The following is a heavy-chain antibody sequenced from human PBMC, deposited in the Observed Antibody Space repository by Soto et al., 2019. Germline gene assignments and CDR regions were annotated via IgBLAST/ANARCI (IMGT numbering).Heavy chain of an antibody. CDR2: INPYNANV. V-gene: IGHV1-18*04. Sequence: QVQLVQSGAEVKKPGASVKVSCKTSGYTFTNHGINWVRQAPGQGLEWMGWINPYNANVNYAQKLQGRVTMTTVTSTRTAYMDLRSLTSDDTAVYYCARDRVAGIWGDAFDIWGQGTMVTVSS. D-gene: IGHD3-16*01. CDR3: ARDRVAGIWGDAFDI. J-gene: IGHJ3*02. CDR1: GYTFTNHG.